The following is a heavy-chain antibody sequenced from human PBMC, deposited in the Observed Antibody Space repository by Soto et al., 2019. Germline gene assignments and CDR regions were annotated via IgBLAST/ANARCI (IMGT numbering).Heavy chain of an antibody. Sequence: GGSLRLSCAASGFTFSDYYMSWIRQAPGKGLEWVSYISSSSSAIDYADSVKGRFTVSRDNARNSLYLQMNSLRAEDTAVYYCARDLSWGSNWYYYMDVWGKGTTVTVSS. CDR2: ISSSSSAI. D-gene: IGHD7-27*01. CDR3: ARDLSWGSNWYYYMDV. J-gene: IGHJ6*03. V-gene: IGHV3-11*04. CDR1: GFTFSDYY.